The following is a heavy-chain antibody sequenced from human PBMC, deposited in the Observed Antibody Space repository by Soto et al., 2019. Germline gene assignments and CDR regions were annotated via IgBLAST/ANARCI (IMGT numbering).Heavy chain of an antibody. CDR3: ARLHGDYERYYYYYGMDV. V-gene: IGHV4-31*03. D-gene: IGHD4-17*01. J-gene: IGHJ6*02. CDR1: GGSISSGGYY. CDR2: IYYSGST. Sequence: QVQLQESGPGLVKPSQTLSLTCTVSGGSISSGGYYWSWIRQHPGKGLEWIGYIYYSGSTCYNPSLKMRDTISVDKSKNQFSLKLSSVTAADTAVDYCARLHGDYERYYYYYGMDVWGQGTTVTVSS.